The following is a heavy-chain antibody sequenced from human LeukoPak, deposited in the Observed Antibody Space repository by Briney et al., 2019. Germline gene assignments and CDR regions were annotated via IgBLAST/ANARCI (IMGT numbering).Heavy chain of an antibody. V-gene: IGHV3-43*02. CDR2: IDKDGRST. D-gene: IGHD1-26*01. Sequence: PGGSLRLSCAASGFTLGAFAMHWVRQAPGKGLEWVSLIDKDGRSTYYADSVQGRFTISRDNSKNSLYLQMNSLRTEDTALYYCATWAFYHSLDVWGQGTTVTVSS. CDR3: ATWAFYHSLDV. CDR1: GFTLGAFA. J-gene: IGHJ6*02.